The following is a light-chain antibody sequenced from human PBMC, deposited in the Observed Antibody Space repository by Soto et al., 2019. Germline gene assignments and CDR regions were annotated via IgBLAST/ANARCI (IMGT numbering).Light chain of an antibody. CDR1: RSNIGSNT. CDR3: AAWDDSLDGRVV. V-gene: IGLV1-44*01. J-gene: IGLJ2*01. CDR2: SDN. Sequence: QSVLTQPPSASGAPGQRVTIACSGSRSNIGSNTVSWYQQLPGAAPKLLIYSDNVRPSGVPDRFSGSKSGTSASLAISGLQSDDEADYYCAAWDDSLDGRVVFGGGTKLTVL.